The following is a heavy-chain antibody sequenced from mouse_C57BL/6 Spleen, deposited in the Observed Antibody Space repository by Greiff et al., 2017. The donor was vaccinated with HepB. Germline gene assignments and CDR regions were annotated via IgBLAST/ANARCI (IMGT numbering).Heavy chain of an antibody. CDR1: GFSFNTYA. J-gene: IGHJ1*03. CDR3: VRQGGFWYFDV. D-gene: IGHD1-1*02. Sequence: EVKLMESGGGLVQPKGSLKLSCAASGFSFNTYAMNWVRQAPGKGLEWVARIRSKSNNYATYYADSVKDRFTISRDDSESMLYLQMNNFKTEDTAMYYCVRQGGFWYFDVWGTGTTVTVSS. V-gene: IGHV10-1*01. CDR2: IRSKSNNYAT.